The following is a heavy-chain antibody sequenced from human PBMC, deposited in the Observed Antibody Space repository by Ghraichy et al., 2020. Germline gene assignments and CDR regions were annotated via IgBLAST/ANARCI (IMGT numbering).Heavy chain of an antibody. CDR2: IIPIFGTA. D-gene: IGHD3-22*01. CDR3: ARDRYDSSGYYPQNYYYMDV. Sequence: SVKDSCKASGGTFSSYAISWVRQAPGQGLEWMGGIIPIFGTANYAQKFQGRVTITADESTSTAYMELSSLRSEDTAVYYCARDRYDSSGYYPQNYYYMDVWGKGTTVTVSS. CDR1: GGTFSSYA. V-gene: IGHV1-69*13. J-gene: IGHJ6*03.